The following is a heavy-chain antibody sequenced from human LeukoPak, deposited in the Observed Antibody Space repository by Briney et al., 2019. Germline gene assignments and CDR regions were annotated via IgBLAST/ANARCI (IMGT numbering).Heavy chain of an antibody. Sequence: SETLSLTCAVSGGSISSSNWWSWVRQPPGKGLEWIGEIYHSGSTNYNPSLKSRVTISVDTSKNQFSLKLSSVTAADTAVYYCARLVVVVAATTSDDAFDIWGQGTMVTVSS. J-gene: IGHJ3*02. D-gene: IGHD2-15*01. V-gene: IGHV4-4*02. CDR2: IYHSGST. CDR1: GGSISSSNW. CDR3: ARLVVVVAATTSDDAFDI.